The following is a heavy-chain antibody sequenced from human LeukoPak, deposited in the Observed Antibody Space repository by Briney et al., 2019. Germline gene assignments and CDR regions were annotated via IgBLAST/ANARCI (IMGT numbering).Heavy chain of an antibody. D-gene: IGHD1-1*01. CDR1: GYSISSGYY. CDR2: IYYSGST. V-gene: IGHV4-61*01. Sequence: PSETLSLTCAVSGYSISSGYYWSWIRQPPGKGLEWIGYIYYSGSTNYNPSLKSRVTISVDTSKNQFSLKLSSVTAADTAVYYCARRLERRSPFDYWGQGTLVTVSS. CDR3: ARRLERRSPFDY. J-gene: IGHJ4*02.